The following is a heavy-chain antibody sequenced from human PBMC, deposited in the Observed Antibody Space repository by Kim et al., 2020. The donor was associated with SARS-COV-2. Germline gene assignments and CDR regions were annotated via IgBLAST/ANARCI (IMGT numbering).Heavy chain of an antibody. CDR1: GYNFIDYS. D-gene: IGHD3-3*01. CDR2: INPGAGST. V-gene: IGHV1-46*01. CDR3: ARDYHTYEWTPPGAF. Sequence: ASVKVSCKASGYNFIDYSIHWVRQAPGQGLEWMGEINPGAGSTTYAQTFQGRVTATTDTSATTVYMELTSLRSDDTAIYYCARDYHTYEWTPPGAFRGQG. J-gene: IGHJ1*01.